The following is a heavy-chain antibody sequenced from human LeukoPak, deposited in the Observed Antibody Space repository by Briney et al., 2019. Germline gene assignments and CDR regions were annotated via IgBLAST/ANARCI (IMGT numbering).Heavy chain of an antibody. D-gene: IGHD6-25*01. CDR2: ISYDGSNK. V-gene: IGHV3-30*18. J-gene: IGHJ4*02. Sequence: PGGSLRLSCAASGFTFSSYGMHWVRQAPGKGLEWVAVISYDGSNKYYADSVKGRFTISRDNSKNTLYLQMNSLRAEDTAVYYCAKDCGGSLDYWGQGTLVTVSS. CDR3: AKDCGGSLDY. CDR1: GFTFSSYG.